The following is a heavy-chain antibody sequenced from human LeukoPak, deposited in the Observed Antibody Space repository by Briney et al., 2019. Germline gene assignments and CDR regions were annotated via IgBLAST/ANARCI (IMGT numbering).Heavy chain of an antibody. CDR1: GLTFSSYA. CDR3: AKGGSSGWYHLDF. Sequence: GGSLRLSCAASGLTFSSYAISSVRQARGKGLDLDSLISDSVSGTTYAYCVEDRFTLSRDKSKNTLYLQMDSLRAEDAAVSDCAKGGSSGWYHLDFWRQGTLVTVSS. D-gene: IGHD6-19*01. V-gene: IGHV3-23*01. J-gene: IGHJ4*02. CDR2: ISDSVSGT.